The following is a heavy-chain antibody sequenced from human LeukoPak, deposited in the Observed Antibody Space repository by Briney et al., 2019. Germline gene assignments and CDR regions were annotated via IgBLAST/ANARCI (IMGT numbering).Heavy chain of an antibody. CDR3: AKDYRNYGSGSYDY. D-gene: IGHD3-10*01. V-gene: IGHV3-23*01. CDR1: GFTFSSYA. Sequence: GGSLGLSCAASGFTFSSYAMSWVRQAPGKGLEWVSAISGSGGSTYYADSVKGRFTISRDNSKNTLYLQMNSLRAEDTAVYYCAKDYRNYGSGSYDYWGQGTLVTVSS. CDR2: ISGSGGST. J-gene: IGHJ4*02.